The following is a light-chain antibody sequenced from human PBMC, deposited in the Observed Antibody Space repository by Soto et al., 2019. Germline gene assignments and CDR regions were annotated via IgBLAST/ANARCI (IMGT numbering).Light chain of an antibody. J-gene: IGKJ4*01. Sequence: IHMTHSPASLSASVLYRVTITFLASQGISSWLAWYQQKPGKAPKLLIYAASSLQSGVPSRFSGSGSGTDFTLTISSLQPEDFATYYCQQANSFPLTFGGGTKVDIK. CDR2: AAS. CDR1: QGISSW. CDR3: QQANSFPLT. V-gene: IGKV1-12*01.